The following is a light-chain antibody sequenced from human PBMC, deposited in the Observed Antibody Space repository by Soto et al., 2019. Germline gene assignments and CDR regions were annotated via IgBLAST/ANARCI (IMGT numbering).Light chain of an antibody. Sequence: EVVLLQSPGTLSSSPGAGATLSCRASESVSSSFLTWYQQKPGKAPRLLIYRTSNRVTGIPDRFSVSGSGTDFTLTISRLEPEDFAVYFCQHYGNSLWKFGRGTKVEIK. J-gene: IGKJ1*01. CDR2: RTS. V-gene: IGKV3-20*01. CDR1: ESVSSSF. CDR3: QHYGNSLWK.